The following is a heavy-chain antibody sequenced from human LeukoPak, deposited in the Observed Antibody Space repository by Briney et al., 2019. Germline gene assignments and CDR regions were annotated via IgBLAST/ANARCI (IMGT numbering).Heavy chain of an antibody. CDR2: ISAYNGNT. J-gene: IGHJ5*02. V-gene: IGHV1-18*01. CDR3: ARGRTYDILTGYYFRFWFDP. Sequence: ASVKVSCKASGYTFTSYGISWVRQAPGQGLEWMGWISAYNGNTNYAQKLQGRVTMTTDTSTSTAYMELRSLRSDDTAVYYCARGRTYDILTGYYFRFWFDPWGQGTLVTVYS. CDR1: GYTFTSYG. D-gene: IGHD3-9*01.